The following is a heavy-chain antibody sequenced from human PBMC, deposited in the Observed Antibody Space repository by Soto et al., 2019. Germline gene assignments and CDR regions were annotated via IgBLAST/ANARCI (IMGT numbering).Heavy chain of an antibody. CDR3: ARDQDIVVVPAALESKHYYYYMDV. CDR1: SGFW. D-gene: IGHD2-2*01. Sequence: PGGSLRLSCTASSGFWMSWVRQAPGKGLEWVANIKADGSDTYYVESVKGRFTISRDNAKNSLYLQMNSLRAEDTAVYYCARDQDIVVVPAALESKHYYYYMDVWGKGTTVTVSS. CDR2: IKADGSDT. V-gene: IGHV3-7*01. J-gene: IGHJ6*03.